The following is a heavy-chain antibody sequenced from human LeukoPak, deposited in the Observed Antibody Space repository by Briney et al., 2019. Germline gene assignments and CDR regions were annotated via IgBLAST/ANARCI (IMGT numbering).Heavy chain of an antibody. J-gene: IGHJ2*01. CDR1: GYTFTSYY. V-gene: IGHV1-46*03. CDR3: ARDRPGIGYFDL. CDR2: INPSGGST. D-gene: IGHD1-14*01. Sequence: ASXKVSRKASGYTFTSYYMHWVRQAPGQGLEWMGIINPSGGSTSYAQKFQGRVTMTRDTSTSTVYMELSSLRSEDTAVYYCARDRPGIGYFDLWGRGTLVTVSS.